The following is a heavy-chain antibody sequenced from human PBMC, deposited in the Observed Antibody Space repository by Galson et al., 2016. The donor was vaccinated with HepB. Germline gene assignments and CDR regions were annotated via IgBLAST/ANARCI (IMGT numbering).Heavy chain of an antibody. CDR2: IYSDGRT. D-gene: IGHD2-15*01. CDR1: GFSVSDNY. J-gene: IGHJ1*01. V-gene: IGHV3-53*01. Sequence: SLRLSCAVSGFSVSDNYMSWVRQAPGKGLEWVSPIYSDGRTHHAESVKGRFTISRDNTKNTVYLQMNSLRVEDSAIYYCATRLGYCRGGTCFGRYWGQGSLVIV. CDR3: ATRLGYCRGGTCFGRY.